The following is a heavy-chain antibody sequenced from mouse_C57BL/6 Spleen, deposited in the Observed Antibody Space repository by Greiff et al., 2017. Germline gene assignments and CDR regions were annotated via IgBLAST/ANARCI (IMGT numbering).Heavy chain of an antibody. CDR3: AIIQDYYAMDY. CDR1: GYKFTDYY. V-gene: IGHV1-19*01. Sequence: VQLQQSGPVLVKPGASVKMSCKASGYKFTDYYMNWVKQSHGKSLEWIGVINPYYGGTSYNQKFKGKATFTVDKSSSTAYMELNSLTSEDSAVYYCAIIQDYYAMDYWGQGTSVTVSS. J-gene: IGHJ4*01. CDR2: INPYYGGT.